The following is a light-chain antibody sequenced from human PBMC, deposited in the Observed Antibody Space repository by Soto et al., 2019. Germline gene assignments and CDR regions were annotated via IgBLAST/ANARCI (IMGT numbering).Light chain of an antibody. CDR1: NIGSKS. CDR3: QVWDSSSDHAV. CDR2: YDS. J-gene: IGLJ2*01. V-gene: IGLV3-21*04. Sequence: SYELTQPPSVSVAPGKTARITCGGNNIGSKSVHCYQQKPGQAPVLVIYYDSDRPSGIPERFSGSNSGNTATLTISRVEAGDEADYYCQVWDSSSDHAVFGGGTKVTVL.